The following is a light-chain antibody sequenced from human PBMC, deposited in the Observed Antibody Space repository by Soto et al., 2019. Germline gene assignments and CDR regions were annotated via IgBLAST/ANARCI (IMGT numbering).Light chain of an antibody. V-gene: IGLV2-14*01. CDR1: SSDVGGYNY. Sequence: QSALTQPASVSGSPGQSITISCTETSSDVGGYNYVSWYQQHPGKAPKLMIYDVSNRPSGVSNRFSGSKSGNTASLTISGLQAEDEADYYCSSYTSSSTLTWVFGGGTKLTVL. CDR2: DVS. CDR3: SSYTSSSTLTWV. J-gene: IGLJ3*02.